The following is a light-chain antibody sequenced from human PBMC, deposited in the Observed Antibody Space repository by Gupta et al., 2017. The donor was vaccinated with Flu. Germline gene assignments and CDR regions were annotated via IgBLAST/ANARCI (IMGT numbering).Light chain of an antibody. CDR2: ENN. CDR3: GTWDSSLSAVV. CDR1: SSNIGNNY. Sequence: QSVLTQPPSVSAAPGQKVTIPCSGTSSNIGNNYVSWYQQLPGTAPKLLIYENNKRPSEIPDRFSGSKSGTSATLGITGLQTGDEADYYCGTWDSSLSAVVFGGGAKLTVL. J-gene: IGLJ2*01. V-gene: IGLV1-51*02.